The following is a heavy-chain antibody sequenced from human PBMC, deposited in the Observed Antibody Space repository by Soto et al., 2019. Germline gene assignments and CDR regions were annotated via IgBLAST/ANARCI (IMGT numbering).Heavy chain of an antibody. Sequence: EVQLVESGGGLVQPGRSLRLSCAASGFTFDDYAMHWVRQAPGKGLEWVSGISWNSGSIGYADSVKGRFTISRDDAKNSLYLQMNSLRAEDTALYYCAKDNLEARYGDWFDAFDIWGQGTMVTVSS. V-gene: IGHV3-9*01. D-gene: IGHD4-17*01. CDR1: GFTFDDYA. CDR3: AKDNLEARYGDWFDAFDI. J-gene: IGHJ3*02. CDR2: ISWNSGSI.